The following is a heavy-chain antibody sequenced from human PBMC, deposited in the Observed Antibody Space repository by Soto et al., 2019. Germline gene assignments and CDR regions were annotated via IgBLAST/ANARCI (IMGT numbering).Heavy chain of an antibody. Sequence: ASVKVSCKASGYTFTHYAMHWVRQAPGQRLEWMGWINTGNGNTKYSQKFQGRVTITTDTSASTAYMELSSLRSEDTAVYYCARDGAVAGDTNFDYWGQGTLVTVSS. CDR2: INTGNGNT. V-gene: IGHV1-3*04. CDR1: GYTFTHYA. D-gene: IGHD6-19*01. J-gene: IGHJ4*02. CDR3: ARDGAVAGDTNFDY.